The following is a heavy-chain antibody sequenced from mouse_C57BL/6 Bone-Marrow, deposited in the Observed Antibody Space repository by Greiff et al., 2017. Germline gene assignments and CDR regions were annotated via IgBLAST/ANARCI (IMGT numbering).Heavy chain of an antibody. J-gene: IGHJ3*01. D-gene: IGHD1-1*01. CDR2: IDPSDSYT. CDR1: GYTFTSYW. Sequence: VQLQQSGAELVMPGASVKLSCKASGYTFTSYWMHWVKQRPGQGLEWIGEIDPSDSYTNYNQKFKGKSTLTVDKSSSTAYMQLSSLTSEDSAVYYCARAVYYEGFAYWGQGTLVTVSA. CDR3: ARAVYYEGFAY. V-gene: IGHV1-69*01.